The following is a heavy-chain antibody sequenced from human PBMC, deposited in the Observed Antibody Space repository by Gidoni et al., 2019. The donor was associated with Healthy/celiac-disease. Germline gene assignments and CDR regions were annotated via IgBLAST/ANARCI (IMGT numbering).Heavy chain of an antibody. V-gene: IGHV1-46*01. Sequence: QVQLVQSGAEVKKPGASVKVSCKASGYTFTSYYMHWVRQAPGQGLEWMGIINPSGGSTSYAQKFQGRVTMTRDTSTSTVYMELSSLRSEDTAVYYCARDYSTITFGGVIVRPPYYYGMDVWGQGTTVTVSS. D-gene: IGHD3-16*02. CDR2: INPSGGST. CDR3: ARDYSTITFGGVIVRPPYYYGMDV. J-gene: IGHJ6*02. CDR1: GYTFTSYY.